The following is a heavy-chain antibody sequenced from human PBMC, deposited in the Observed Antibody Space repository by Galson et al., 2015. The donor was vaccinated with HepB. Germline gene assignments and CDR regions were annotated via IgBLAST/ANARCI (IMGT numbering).Heavy chain of an antibody. CDR3: ARHEASGSYSVAWFDP. Sequence: QSGAEVKKPGESLRISCKGSGYSFTSYWISWVRQMPGKGLEWMGRIDPSDSYTNYSPSFQGHVTISADKSISTAYLQWSSLKASDTAMYYCARHEASGSYSVAWFDPWGQGTLVTVSS. CDR2: IDPSDSYT. V-gene: IGHV5-10-1*01. D-gene: IGHD3-10*01. CDR1: GYSFTSYW. J-gene: IGHJ5*02.